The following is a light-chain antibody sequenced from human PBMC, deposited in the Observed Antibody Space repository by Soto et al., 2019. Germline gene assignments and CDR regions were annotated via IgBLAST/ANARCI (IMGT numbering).Light chain of an antibody. Sequence: ERVMTQSPATLAVSPGERATLSCRASQSVNGDLAWYQQRPGQAPRLLIFAAITRASDVPARFSGSGSGTDFTLTISSLQPDDVAVYYCQQYYDWPLSFGGGTKVEL. CDR3: QQYYDWPLS. V-gene: IGKV3-15*01. CDR2: AAI. J-gene: IGKJ4*01. CDR1: QSVNGD.